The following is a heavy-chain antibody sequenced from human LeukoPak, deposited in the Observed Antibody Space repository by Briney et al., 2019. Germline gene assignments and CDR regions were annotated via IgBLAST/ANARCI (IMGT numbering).Heavy chain of an antibody. CDR3: ALVGPEYCGGDCYAFDY. Sequence: SVKVSCKASGGTFSSYAISWVRQAPGQGLEWMGGIIPIFGTANYAQKFQGRVTITADESTSTAYMELSSLRSEDTAVYYCALVGPEYCGGDCYAFDYWGQGTLVTVSS. D-gene: IGHD2-21*02. CDR2: IIPIFGTA. V-gene: IGHV1-69*13. J-gene: IGHJ4*02. CDR1: GGTFSSYA.